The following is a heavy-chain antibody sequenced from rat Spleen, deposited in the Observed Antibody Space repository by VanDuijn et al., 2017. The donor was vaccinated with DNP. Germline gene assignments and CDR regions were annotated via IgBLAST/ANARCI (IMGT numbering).Heavy chain of an antibody. Sequence: EVQLKESGPGLVQPSQTLSLTCSVTGYSISSNYWGWIRKFPGSKMEWMGYISYSGGTRYNPSLKSRISITRDTSENQFFLHLNSVTTEDTATYYCARWVRYFDSWGQGVMVTVSS. CDR2: ISYSGGT. J-gene: IGHJ2*01. D-gene: IGHD1-1*01. CDR3: ARWVRYFDS. V-gene: IGHV3-1*01. CDR1: GYSISSNY.